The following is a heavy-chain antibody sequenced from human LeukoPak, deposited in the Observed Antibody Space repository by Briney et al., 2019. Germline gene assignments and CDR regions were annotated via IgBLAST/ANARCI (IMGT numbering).Heavy chain of an antibody. CDR2: IIPILGIA. Sequence: ASVKVSCKASGGTFSSYAISWVRQAPGQGLEWMGRIIPILGIANYAQKLQGRVPMTTDTSTSTAYMELRSLRSDDTAVYCCARDRPFWDGYSADYWGQGTLVTVSS. J-gene: IGHJ4*02. V-gene: IGHV1-69*04. D-gene: IGHD5-24*01. CDR1: GGTFSSYA. CDR3: ARDRPFWDGYSADY.